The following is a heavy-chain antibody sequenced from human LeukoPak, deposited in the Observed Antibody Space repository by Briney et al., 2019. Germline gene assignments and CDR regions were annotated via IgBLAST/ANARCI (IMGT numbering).Heavy chain of an antibody. Sequence: PSETLSLTCAVYGGSFSGYYWSWIRQPPGKGLEGIGEINHSGSTNYNPSLKSRVTISVDTSKNQFSLKLSSVTAADTAVYYCARGQIDYYYDSSGYYFDYWGQGTLVTVSS. J-gene: IGHJ4*02. CDR3: ARGQIDYYYDSSGYYFDY. D-gene: IGHD3-22*01. V-gene: IGHV4-34*01. CDR1: GGSFSGYY. CDR2: INHSGST.